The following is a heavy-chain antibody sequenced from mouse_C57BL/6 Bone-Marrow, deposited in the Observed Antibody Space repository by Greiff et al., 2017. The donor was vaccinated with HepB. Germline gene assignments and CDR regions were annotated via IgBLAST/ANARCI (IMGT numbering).Heavy chain of an antibody. J-gene: IGHJ2*01. CDR3: ARRDSNYVGFDY. CDR1: EYEFPSHD. V-gene: IGHV5-2*03. Sequence: DVKLVESGGGLVQPGESLKLSCESNEYEFPSHDMSWVRKTPEKRLELVAAINSDGGSTYYPDTMERRFIISRDNTKKTLYLQMSRLRSEDTALYYCARRDSNYVGFDYWGQGTTLTVSS. CDR2: INSDGGST. D-gene: IGHD2-5*01.